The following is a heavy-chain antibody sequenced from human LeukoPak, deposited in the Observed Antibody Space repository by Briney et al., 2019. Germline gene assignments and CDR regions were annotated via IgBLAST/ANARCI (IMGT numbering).Heavy chain of an antibody. CDR2: IYPFNSDI. CDR3: ARRSVDYGMDV. J-gene: IGHJ6*02. Sequence: GESLKISCKVSGFSLISYWIGWVRQMPGRGLKWMGIIYPFNSDIRYSPSSQGQVTVSFDKSISTAYLQWSSLKASDTAIYYCARRSVDYGMDVWGQGTTVTVSS. V-gene: IGHV5-51*01. CDR1: GFSLISYW.